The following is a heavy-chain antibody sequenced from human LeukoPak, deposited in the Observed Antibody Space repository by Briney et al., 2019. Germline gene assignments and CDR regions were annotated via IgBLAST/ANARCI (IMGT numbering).Heavy chain of an antibody. J-gene: IGHJ4*02. D-gene: IGHD2-15*01. V-gene: IGHV1-2*02. CDR1: GYTFTGYY. CDR2: INPNTGAT. Sequence: ASVKVSCKPSGYTFTGYYLHWVRQAPGQALEWMGWINPNTGATVYAQKFQGRVTITRDTSIGTAYMELSSLISDDTAVYYCASEAFCAGGSCYLHRVASWGPGTLVTVSS. CDR3: ASEAFCAGGSCYLHRVAS.